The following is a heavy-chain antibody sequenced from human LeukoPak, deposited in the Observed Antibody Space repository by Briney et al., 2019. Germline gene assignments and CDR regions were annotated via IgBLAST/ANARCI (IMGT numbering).Heavy chain of an antibody. CDR3: TRDEDEELVRDY. CDR1: GFIFSRYT. V-gene: IGHV3-21*01. Sequence: TSGGSLRLSCAASGFIFSRYTMNWVRQAPGKGLEWVSSISSTSTYIYYADSVKGRFTVSRDNAKKSLYLQMNSLRADDTAVYYCTRDEDEELVRDYWGQGTLVTVSS. D-gene: IGHD6-13*01. J-gene: IGHJ4*02. CDR2: ISSTSTYI.